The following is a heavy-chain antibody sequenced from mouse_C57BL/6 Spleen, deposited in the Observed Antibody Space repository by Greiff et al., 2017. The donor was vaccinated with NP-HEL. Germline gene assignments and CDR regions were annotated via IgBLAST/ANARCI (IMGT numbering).Heavy chain of an antibody. CDR2: INPSSGYT. J-gene: IGHJ4*01. D-gene: IGHD2-4*01. V-gene: IGHV1-7*01. CDR3: ARMITTGYYAMDY. Sequence: VQLQQSGAELAKPGASVKLSCKASGYTFTSYWMHWVKQRPGQGLEWIGYINPSSGYTKSNQKFKDKATLTADKSSSTAYMQLSSLTYEDSAVYYCARMITTGYYAMDYWGQGTSVTVSS. CDR1: GYTFTSYW.